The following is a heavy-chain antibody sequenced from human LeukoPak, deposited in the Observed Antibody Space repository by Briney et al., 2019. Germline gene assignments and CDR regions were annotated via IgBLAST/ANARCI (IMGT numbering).Heavy chain of an antibody. V-gene: IGHV1-8*01. Sequence: ASVTVSCKASGYTFTSYDINWVRQATGQGLEWMGWMNPNSGNTGYAQKFQGRVTMTRNTSISTAYMELSSLRSEDTAVYYCARVRVLRYFDWLSKGYYYGMDVWGQGTTVTVSS. J-gene: IGHJ6*02. CDR1: GYTFTSYD. CDR2: MNPNSGNT. CDR3: ARVRVLRYFDWLSKGYYYGMDV. D-gene: IGHD3-9*01.